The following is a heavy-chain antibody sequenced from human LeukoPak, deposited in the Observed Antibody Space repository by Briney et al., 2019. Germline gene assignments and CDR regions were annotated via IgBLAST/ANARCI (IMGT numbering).Heavy chain of an antibody. CDR1: GGSISRGGYY. V-gene: IGHV4-31*03. D-gene: IGHD4-17*01. J-gene: IGHJ4*02. CDR3: ARVWYGTTFYVDY. CDR2: IYYSGST. Sequence: SQTLSLTCTVSGGSISRGGYYGSWIRQHPGKGLEWIGYIYYSGSTYYKPSLKSRVTMSGDTSKNQFSLKLSSVTAADTAVYYCARVWYGTTFYVDYWGQGTLVTVSS.